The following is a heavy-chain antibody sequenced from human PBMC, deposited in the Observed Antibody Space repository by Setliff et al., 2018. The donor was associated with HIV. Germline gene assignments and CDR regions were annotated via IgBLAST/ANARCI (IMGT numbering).Heavy chain of an antibody. J-gene: IGHJ4*02. CDR1: GYTLTEVS. Sequence: ASVKVSCKISGYTLTEVSMHWVRQAPGKGLEWMGYFDPQDGKTTYAQKFRGRLTMTRDTSAGTVYLILSSLRSEDTAVYYCARDPTFNKSYYNFWSGGLDYWGQGTLVTVSS. CDR2: FDPQDGKT. D-gene: IGHD3-3*01. V-gene: IGHV1-24*01. CDR3: ARDPTFNKSYYNFWSGGLDY.